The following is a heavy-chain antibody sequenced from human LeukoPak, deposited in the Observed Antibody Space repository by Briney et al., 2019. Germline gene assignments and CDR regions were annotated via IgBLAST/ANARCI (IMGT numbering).Heavy chain of an antibody. Sequence: ASVKVSCKASGYTFTDYYIHWVRQAPGEGLEWMGWINPNRGGADYAQKFQDRVTMTRDTSISTDYMELRRLRPGDTAVYDCARVQRWFGEEAPDIWGQGTMVTVSS. J-gene: IGHJ3*02. D-gene: IGHD3-10*01. CDR3: ARVQRWFGEEAPDI. CDR1: GYTFTDYY. V-gene: IGHV1-2*02. CDR2: INPNRGGA.